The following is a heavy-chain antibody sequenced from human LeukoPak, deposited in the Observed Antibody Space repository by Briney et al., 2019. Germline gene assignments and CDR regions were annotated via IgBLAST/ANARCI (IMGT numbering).Heavy chain of an antibody. V-gene: IGHV1-2*02. Sequence: GASVKVSCKASGYTFPGYYIHWVRQAPGQGLGWMGWISRNSGGTNYAQQLQGRVTLTRDTSSTTAYMELSSLRSDDTAVYYCARADLSPTYDYVWGSYRYGYFDYWGQGTLVTVSS. D-gene: IGHD3-16*02. CDR2: ISRNSGGT. J-gene: IGHJ4*02. CDR1: GYTFPGYY. CDR3: ARADLSPTYDYVWGSYRYGYFDY.